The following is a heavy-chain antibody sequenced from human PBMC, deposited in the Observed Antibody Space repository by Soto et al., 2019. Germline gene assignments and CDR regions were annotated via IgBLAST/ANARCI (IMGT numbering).Heavy chain of an antibody. CDR2: IYTTGST. J-gene: IGHJ5*02. Sequence: SETLSLTCNVSGASINVYYWSWLRQSAGKGLEWIGRIYTTGSTNYNPSLKSRVTMSVDLSKNHLSLTLTSVTAADTAVYYCVRDRLNWFDPWGQGTLVTVSS. CDR3: VRDRLNWFDP. V-gene: IGHV4-4*07. CDR1: GASINVYY.